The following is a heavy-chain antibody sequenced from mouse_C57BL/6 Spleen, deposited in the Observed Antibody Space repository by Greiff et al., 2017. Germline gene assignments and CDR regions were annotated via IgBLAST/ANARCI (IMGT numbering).Heavy chain of an antibody. Sequence: VQLQQSGPGLVAPSPSLSITCTVSGFSLTSYAISWVRQPPGKGLEWLGVIWPGGGTNYNSALNSRLSISKDNSKSQVFLKMNSLQTDDTARYYGARAYSNYNAMDYWGKGTSVTVAS. V-gene: IGHV2-9-1*01. D-gene: IGHD2-5*01. J-gene: IGHJ4*01. CDR3: ARAYSNYNAMDY. CDR1: GFSLTSYA. CDR2: IWPGGGT.